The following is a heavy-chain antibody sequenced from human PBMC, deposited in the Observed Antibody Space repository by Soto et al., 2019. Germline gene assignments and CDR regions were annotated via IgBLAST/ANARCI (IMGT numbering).Heavy chain of an antibody. D-gene: IGHD1-20*01. Sequence: VHLVESGGGVVKPGGSLRLSCAASGFSFSLYAMSWVRQAPGKRPEWVSGIGGSNDDTHYADSVKGRFSISRDNFQNTLFLQMNSLRAEDTAVYYCAKDRVDHNSVWDPFDIWGQGTMVTVSS. V-gene: IGHV3-23*04. J-gene: IGHJ3*02. CDR3: AKDRVDHNSVWDPFDI. CDR1: GFSFSLYA. CDR2: IGGSNDDT.